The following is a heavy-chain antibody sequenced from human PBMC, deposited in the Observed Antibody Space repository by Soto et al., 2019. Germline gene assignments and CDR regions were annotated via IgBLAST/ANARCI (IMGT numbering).Heavy chain of an antibody. CDR1: GFTFSYYS. J-gene: IGHJ4*02. CDR3: ASLSYSSSNY. D-gene: IGHD6-6*01. Sequence: GGSLSLSCSSSGFTFSYYSMHWIRQAPGKGLEWVSAISGSGGSTYYADSVKGRFTISRDNSKNTLYLQMNSLRAEDTAVYYCASLSYSSSNYWGQGTLVTVSS. V-gene: IGHV3-23*01. CDR2: ISGSGGST.